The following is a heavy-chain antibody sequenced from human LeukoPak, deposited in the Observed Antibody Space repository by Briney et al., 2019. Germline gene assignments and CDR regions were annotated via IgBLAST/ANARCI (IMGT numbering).Heavy chain of an antibody. J-gene: IGHJ4*02. CDR1: GFTFSDYA. V-gene: IGHV3-48*02. CDR2: ISGNGRTT. Sequence: GGSLRLSCAASGFTFSDYAMNWVRPAPGKGPEWVSFISGNGRTTYCADSVKGRFTISRDCAKNSLYLQMNSLRDEETAVYYCARVRYYCWGSYRSDDYWGQGTLISVS. D-gene: IGHD3-16*02. CDR3: ARVRYYCWGSYRSDDY.